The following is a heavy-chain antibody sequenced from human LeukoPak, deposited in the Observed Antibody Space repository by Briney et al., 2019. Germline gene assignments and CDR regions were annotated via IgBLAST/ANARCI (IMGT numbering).Heavy chain of an antibody. Sequence: SETLSLTCTVSGGSISTYYWSWIRQPAGEGLEWIGRIYTSGSSNYNTPLKSRVTMSVDTSKNQFSLKLSSVTAADTAVYYCARENEPAARSFDYWGQGTLVTVSS. CDR3: ARENEPAARSFDY. D-gene: IGHD6-6*01. CDR1: GGSISTYY. V-gene: IGHV4-4*07. CDR2: IYTSGSS. J-gene: IGHJ4*02.